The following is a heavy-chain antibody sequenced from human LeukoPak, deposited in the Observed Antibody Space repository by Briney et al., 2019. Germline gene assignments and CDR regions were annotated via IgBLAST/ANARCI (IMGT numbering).Heavy chain of an antibody. J-gene: IGHJ5*02. CDR3: ARDLWGAEA. V-gene: IGHV3-7*01. CDR1: GFTFSSYW. Sequence: GGSLRLSCAASGFTFSSYWMSWVRQAPGKGLEWVANIKQDGSAKYYVDSVKGRFTISRDNAKNSLYLQMGSLRAEDMAFYYCARDLWGAEAWGQGTLVTV. D-gene: IGHD3-16*01. CDR2: IKQDGSAK.